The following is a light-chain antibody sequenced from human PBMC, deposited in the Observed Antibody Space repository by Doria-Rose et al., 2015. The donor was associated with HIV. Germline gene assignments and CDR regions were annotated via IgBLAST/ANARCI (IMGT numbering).Light chain of an antibody. Sequence: SCTGSTSSIGAGYDVHWYQQLPGTAPKLLIYGNSNRPPGVPDRFSGSKSGTSAALAITGLQAEDEADYYCQSYDSSLSGFWVFGGGTKLTVL. J-gene: IGLJ3*02. CDR3: QSYDSSLSGFWV. CDR1: TSSIGAGYD. V-gene: IGLV1-40*01. CDR2: GNS.